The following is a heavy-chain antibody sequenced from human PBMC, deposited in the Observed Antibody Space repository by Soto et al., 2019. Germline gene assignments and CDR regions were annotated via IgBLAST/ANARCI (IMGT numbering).Heavy chain of an antibody. J-gene: IGHJ5*02. Sequence: SVKVSCKASGGTFSSYAISWVRQAPGRGLEWMGGIIPIFGTANYAQKFQGRVTITADKSTGTAYMELSSLRSEDTAVYYCAREGYSGCDNGFDPWGQGTLVTVSS. D-gene: IGHD5-12*01. CDR2: IIPIFGTA. CDR1: GGTFSSYA. V-gene: IGHV1-69*06. CDR3: AREGYSGCDNGFDP.